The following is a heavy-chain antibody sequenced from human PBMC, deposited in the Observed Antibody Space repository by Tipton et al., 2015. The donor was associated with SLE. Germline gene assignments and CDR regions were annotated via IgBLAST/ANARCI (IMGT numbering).Heavy chain of an antibody. CDR2: TYYRSKWYN. D-gene: IGHD5-24*01. V-gene: IGHV6-1*01. CDR3: ASDPEISGTFDI. J-gene: IGHJ3*02. Sequence: GLVKPSQTLSLTCAISGDSVSSNSAAWNWIRQSPSRGLEWLGRTYYRSKWYNDYALSVKSRITINPDTSKNLFSLQLNSVTPEDTAVYFCASDPEISGTFDIWGQGTMVAVSS. CDR1: GDSVSSNSAA.